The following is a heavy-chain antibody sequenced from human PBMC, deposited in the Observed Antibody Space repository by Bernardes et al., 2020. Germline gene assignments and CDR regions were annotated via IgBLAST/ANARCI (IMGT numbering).Heavy chain of an antibody. V-gene: IGHV4-59*01. CDR3: ARDFFPAYYYGMDV. CDR2: IYYSGST. J-gene: IGHJ6*04. Sequence: SETLSLTCTVSGGSISSYYWSWIRQPPGKGLEWIGYIYYSGSTNYNPSLKSRVTISVDTSKNQFSLKLSSVTAADTAVYYCARDFFPAYYYGMDVWGKGTTVTVSS. CDR1: GGSISSYY.